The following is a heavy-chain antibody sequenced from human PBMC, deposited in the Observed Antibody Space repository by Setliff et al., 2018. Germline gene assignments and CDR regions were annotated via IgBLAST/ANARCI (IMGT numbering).Heavy chain of an antibody. Sequence: ETLSLTCDVSGSSISSGHYWGWIRQPPGKGLEWIGSMYPGRNTYYNPSLKSRVTMSVDMSKNQFSLKLSSVTAADTAIYYCARGGTYRYFDYWGQGTLVTVSS. CDR3: ARGGTYRYFDY. V-gene: IGHV4-38-2*01. J-gene: IGHJ4*02. CDR2: MYPGRNT. CDR1: GSSISSGHY.